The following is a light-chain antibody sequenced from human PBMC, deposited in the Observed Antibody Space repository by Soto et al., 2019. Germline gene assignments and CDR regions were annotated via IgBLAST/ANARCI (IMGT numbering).Light chain of an antibody. CDR1: QIVSNF. V-gene: IGKV3-11*01. CDR3: QHRTDWPPTWT. J-gene: IGKJ1*01. CDR2: DTS. Sequence: EIVLTQSPATLSLSPGERATLSCRASQIVSNFLAWYQQKPGQAPRLLISDTSHRATGIPARFSGSGSGTDFTLTISSLEPEDFAVYYGQHRTDWPPTWTFGQGTKVEIK.